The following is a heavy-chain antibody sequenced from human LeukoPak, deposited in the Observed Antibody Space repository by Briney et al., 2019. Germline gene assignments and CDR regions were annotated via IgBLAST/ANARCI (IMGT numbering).Heavy chain of an antibody. CDR3: ARELSVAAAGRAFYYYYGMDV. D-gene: IGHD6-13*01. CDR1: GVSFSGYY. V-gene: IGHV4-34*01. Sequence: SETLSLTCAVYGVSFSGYYWSWIRQPPGKGLEWIGEINHSGSTNYNPSLKSRVTISVDTSKNQFSLKLSSVTAADTAVYYCARELSVAAAGRAFYYYYGMDVWGQGTTVTVSS. CDR2: INHSGST. J-gene: IGHJ6*02.